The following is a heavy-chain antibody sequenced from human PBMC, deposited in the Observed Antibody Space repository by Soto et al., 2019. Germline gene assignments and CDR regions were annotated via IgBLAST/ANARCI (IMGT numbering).Heavy chain of an antibody. J-gene: IGHJ3*02. CDR1: GFTFSSYG. Sequence: GGSLRLSCAASGFTFSSYGMHWVRQAPGKGLEWVAVIWYDGSNKYYADSVKGRFTISRDNSKNTLYLQMNSLRAEDTAVYYCASAIRANVNWAFDIWGQGTMVTVSS. D-gene: IGHD1-1*01. CDR2: IWYDGSNK. CDR3: ASAIRANVNWAFDI. V-gene: IGHV3-33*01.